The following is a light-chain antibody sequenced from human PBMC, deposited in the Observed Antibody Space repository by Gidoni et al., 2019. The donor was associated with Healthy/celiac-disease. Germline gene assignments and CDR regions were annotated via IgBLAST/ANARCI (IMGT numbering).Light chain of an antibody. Sequence: DIQMTQSPSTLSASVGDRVTTTCRASQSISSWLAWYQQKPGKAPKLLIYDASSLESGVPSRFGSSGSGAEFTLTISSLQPDDFATYYCQQYNSYRTFGQGTKVEIK. J-gene: IGKJ1*01. CDR3: QQYNSYRT. CDR2: DAS. V-gene: IGKV1-5*01. CDR1: QSISSW.